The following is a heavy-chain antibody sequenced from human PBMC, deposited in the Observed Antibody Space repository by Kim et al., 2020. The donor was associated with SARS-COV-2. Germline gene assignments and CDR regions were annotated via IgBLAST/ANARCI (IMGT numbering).Heavy chain of an antibody. J-gene: IGHJ4*02. CDR3: ARDHPITFGQDIGEVDY. V-gene: IGHV1-46*01. Sequence: ASVKVSCKASGYTFTSYYMHWVRQAPGQGLEWMGIINPSGGSTSYAQKFQGRVTMTRDTSTSTVYMELSSLRSEDTAVYYCARDHPITFGQDIGEVDYWGQGTLVTVSS. CDR2: INPSGGST. CDR1: GYTFTSYY. D-gene: IGHD3-16*01.